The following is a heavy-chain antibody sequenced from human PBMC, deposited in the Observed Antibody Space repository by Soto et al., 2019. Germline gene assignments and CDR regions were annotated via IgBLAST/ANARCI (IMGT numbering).Heavy chain of an antibody. CDR3: AKDQERVRTTVVTEYYYYYYGMDV. Sequence: PGGSLRLSCAASGFTFSSYAMSWVRQAPGKGLEWVSAISGSGGSTYYADSVKGRFTISRDNSKNTLYLQMNSLRAEDTAVYYCAKDQERVRTTVVTEYYYYYYGMDVWGQGTTVTVSS. CDR2: ISGSGGST. J-gene: IGHJ6*02. CDR1: GFTFSSYA. D-gene: IGHD4-17*01. V-gene: IGHV3-23*01.